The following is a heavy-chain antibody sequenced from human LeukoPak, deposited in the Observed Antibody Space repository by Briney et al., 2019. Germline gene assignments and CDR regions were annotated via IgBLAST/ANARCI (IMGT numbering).Heavy chain of an antibody. D-gene: IGHD3-10*01. CDR1: GFTFSTYA. CDR3: VRDISGEKSLDY. Sequence: PGGSLRLSCAASGFTFSTYAMSWVRQAPGKGLEWVSAISGRGVSTSYADSVRGRFTISRDNSKNTLSLQMNSLRAEDTALYYCVRDISGEKSLDYWGQGTLVTVSS. J-gene: IGHJ4*02. CDR2: ISGRGVST. V-gene: IGHV3-23*01.